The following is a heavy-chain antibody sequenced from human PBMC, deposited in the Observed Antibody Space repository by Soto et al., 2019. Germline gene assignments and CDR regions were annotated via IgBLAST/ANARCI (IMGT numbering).Heavy chain of an antibody. CDR3: ASLARRVLYFDY. Sequence: QVQLQESGPGLVKPSETLSLTCTVSGGSISSYYWSWIRQPPGKGLEWIGYIYYSWSTNYNPSLKSRVTISVDTSKNQFSLKLSSVTAADTAVYYCASLARRVLYFDYWGQGTLVTVSS. J-gene: IGHJ4*02. V-gene: IGHV4-59*01. D-gene: IGHD2-8*01. CDR1: GGSISSYY. CDR2: IYYSWST.